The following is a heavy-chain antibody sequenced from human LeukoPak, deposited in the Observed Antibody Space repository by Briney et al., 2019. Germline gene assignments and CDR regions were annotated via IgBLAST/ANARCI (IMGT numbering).Heavy chain of an antibody. D-gene: IGHD6-13*01. CDR1: GYTFTSYY. CDR2: INPSGGST. J-gene: IGHJ6*03. Sequence: GASVKVSCKASGYTFTSYYMHWVRQAPGQGLEWMGIINPSGGSTSYAQKFQGRVTMTRDTSTSTVYMELSRLRSDDTAVYYCASTPAFIAAAGKYYYYYYMDVWGKGTTVTVSS. CDR3: ASTPAFIAAAGKYYYYYYMDV. V-gene: IGHV1-46*01.